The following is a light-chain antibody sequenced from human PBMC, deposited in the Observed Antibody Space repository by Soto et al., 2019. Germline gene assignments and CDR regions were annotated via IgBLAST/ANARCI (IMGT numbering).Light chain of an antibody. CDR1: QSVSTY. CDR3: QQSSNWPLT. V-gene: IGKV3-11*01. Sequence: EIVLTQSPATLPLSPGERATLSCRAGQSVSTYLAWYQQKPGQAPRLLIYDASNRATGIPARFSGSGSGTDFTLTISSLGPEDFAVYFCQQSSNWPLTFGGGTKVEIK. CDR2: DAS. J-gene: IGKJ4*01.